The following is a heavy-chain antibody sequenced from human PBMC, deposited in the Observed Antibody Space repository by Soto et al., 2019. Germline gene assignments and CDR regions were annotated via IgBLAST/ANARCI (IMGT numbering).Heavy chain of an antibody. D-gene: IGHD1-26*01. Sequence: QVQLQESGPGLVKPSETLSLTCTVSGGSVSSGSYYWSWIRQPPGKGLAWIGYIYYSGSTNYNPSLESRVTISVDTSKNQFSLKLSSVTAADTAVYYCASVGVAFVGARGLLAFDIWGQGTMVTVSS. CDR2: IYYSGST. CDR1: GGSVSSGSYY. CDR3: ASVGVAFVGARGLLAFDI. J-gene: IGHJ3*02. V-gene: IGHV4-61*01.